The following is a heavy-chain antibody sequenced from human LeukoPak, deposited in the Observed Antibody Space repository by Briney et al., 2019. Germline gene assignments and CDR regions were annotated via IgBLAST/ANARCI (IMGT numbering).Heavy chain of an antibody. D-gene: IGHD2-21*02. Sequence: PSETLSLTCAVYGGSFSGYYWSWIRQPPGKGLEWIGEINHSGSTNYNPSLKSRVTISVDTSKNQFSLKLSSVTAADTAVYYCARGFPGGDHENAFDIWGQGTMVTVSS. CDR2: INHSGST. CDR1: GGSFSGYY. J-gene: IGHJ3*02. CDR3: ARGFPGGDHENAFDI. V-gene: IGHV4-34*01.